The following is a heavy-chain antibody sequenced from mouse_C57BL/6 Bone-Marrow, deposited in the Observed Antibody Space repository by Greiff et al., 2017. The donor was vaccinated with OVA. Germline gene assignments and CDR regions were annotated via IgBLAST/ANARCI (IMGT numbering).Heavy chain of an antibody. Sequence: EVQLQQSGPELVKPGASVKMSCKASGYTFTDYHMHWVKQSHGKRLEWIGYINPNNGGTSYTQKFKGKATLTVNKSSSTAYMELRSLTSEDSAVYYCARMYYGFAYWGQGTLVTVSA. V-gene: IGHV1-22*01. D-gene: IGHD1-1*01. CDR3: ARMYYGFAY. CDR2: INPNNGGT. CDR1: GYTFTDYH. J-gene: IGHJ3*01.